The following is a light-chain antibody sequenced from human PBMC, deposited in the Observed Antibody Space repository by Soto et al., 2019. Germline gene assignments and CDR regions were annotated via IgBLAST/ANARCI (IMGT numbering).Light chain of an antibody. Sequence: QPVLTQPPSVSGAPGQRVSISCTGTNSNIGAGYDVHWYQQLPGTAPKLLIFGNNNRPSGVPDRFSGSKSGTSASLAITGLRAEDEADYYCQSYDSSLSGSVFGGGTKLTVL. CDR3: QSYDSSLSGSV. CDR2: GNN. CDR1: NSNIGAGYD. V-gene: IGLV1-40*01. J-gene: IGLJ2*01.